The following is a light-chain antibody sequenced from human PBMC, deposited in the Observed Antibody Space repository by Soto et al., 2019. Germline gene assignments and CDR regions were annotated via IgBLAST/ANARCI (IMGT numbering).Light chain of an antibody. J-gene: IGKJ1*01. CDR2: ETS. CDR1: QNIRTY. Sequence: IQVTQSPSALSASVGATVVITCRTSQNIRTYLSWYQQKPNKAPNLLLYETSDLQTGVPSRFSGSGSGTDFTLTISNLQPEDFAVYYCQQSFFAPPTFGQGTKVDIK. CDR3: QQSFFAPPT. V-gene: IGKV1-39*01.